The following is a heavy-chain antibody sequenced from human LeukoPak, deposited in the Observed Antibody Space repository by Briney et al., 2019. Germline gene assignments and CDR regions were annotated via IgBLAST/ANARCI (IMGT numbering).Heavy chain of an antibody. J-gene: IGHJ4*02. D-gene: IGHD3-9*01. CDR1: GFRLIKYA. V-gene: IGHV3-30*04. CDR2: ISFDGKKE. Sequence: PGRSLRLSCEASGFRLIKYAMHWVRQAPGRGLEWVAVISFDGKKEFYADSVKGRFTISRDNSKNTLYLQMNSLRPEDTAVYHCAREDYDILTGYYRHFDYWGQGTLVTVSS. CDR3: AREDYDILTGYYRHFDY.